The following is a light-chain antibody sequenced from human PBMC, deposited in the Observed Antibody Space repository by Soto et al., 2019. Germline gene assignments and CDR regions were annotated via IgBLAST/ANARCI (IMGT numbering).Light chain of an antibody. V-gene: IGKV3-15*01. J-gene: IGKJ2*02. CDR3: QQYKNWTPRT. Sequence: EIVMTQSPATLSVSPGERATLSCRASQSVSGNLAWYQHKPGQAPRLLIYGASSRATGIPARFSGSGSVTEFTRTISSLQSEDVAVYYCQQYKNWTPRTFGQGTKLEIK. CDR1: QSVSGN. CDR2: GAS.